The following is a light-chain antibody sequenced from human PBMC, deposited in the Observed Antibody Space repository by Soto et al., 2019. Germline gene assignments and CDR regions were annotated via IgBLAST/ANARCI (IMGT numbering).Light chain of an antibody. Sequence: DIPMTQSPSTLSASVGDRVTITCRASQSISSWLAWYQQKPGKAPKLLIYDASRLESGVPSRFSGSGSGTEFTLTISSLQPDDFATYYCQQYNSYSTFGQGTKVDIK. J-gene: IGKJ1*01. CDR2: DAS. CDR1: QSISSW. CDR3: QQYNSYST. V-gene: IGKV1-5*01.